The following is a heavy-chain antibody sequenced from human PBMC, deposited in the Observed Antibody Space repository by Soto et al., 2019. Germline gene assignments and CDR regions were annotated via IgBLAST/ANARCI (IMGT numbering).Heavy chain of an antibody. CDR2: IYHSGST. D-gene: IGHD3-22*01. J-gene: IGHJ5*02. CDR1: GGSISSGGYS. Sequence: QLQLQESGSGLVKPSQTLSLTCAVSGGSISSGGYSWSWIRQPPGKGLEWIGHIYHSGSTYSNPSLKSRVTIPVDRSKNQFSLKLSSVTAADTAVYYCARVYYDISGYYSDNCFDPWGQGTLVTVSS. V-gene: IGHV4-30-2*01. CDR3: ARVYYDISGYYSDNCFDP.